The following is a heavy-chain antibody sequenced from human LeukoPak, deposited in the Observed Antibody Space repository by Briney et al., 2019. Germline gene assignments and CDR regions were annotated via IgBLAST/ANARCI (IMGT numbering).Heavy chain of an antibody. Sequence: ASVKVSCKASGYTFTSYGISWVRQAPGQGLEWMGWISAYNGNTNYAQKLQGRVTMTTDTSTSTAYMELRSLRSDDTAVYYCASGAWLPQWGPSFDYWGQGTLVTVSS. CDR1: GYTFTSYG. CDR3: ASGAWLPQWGPSFDY. V-gene: IGHV1-18*01. J-gene: IGHJ4*02. CDR2: ISAYNGNT. D-gene: IGHD5-12*01.